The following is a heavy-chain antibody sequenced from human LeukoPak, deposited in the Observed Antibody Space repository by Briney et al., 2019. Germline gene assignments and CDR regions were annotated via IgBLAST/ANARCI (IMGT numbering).Heavy chain of an antibody. D-gene: IGHD2-2*01. CDR1: GFTFSNAW. CDR3: TTGASLKDIVVVPAAIGVDY. J-gene: IGHJ4*02. Sequence: PGGSLRLSCAASGFTFSNAWMSWVRQAPGKGLEWVGRIKSKTDGGTTDYAAPVKGRFTISRDDSKNTLYLQMNSLKTEDTAMYYCTTGASLKDIVVVPAAIGVDYWGQGTLVTVSS. V-gene: IGHV3-15*01. CDR2: IKSKTDGGTT.